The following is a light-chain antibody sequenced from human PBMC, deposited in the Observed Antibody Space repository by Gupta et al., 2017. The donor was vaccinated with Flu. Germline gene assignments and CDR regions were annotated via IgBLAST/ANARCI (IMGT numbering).Light chain of an antibody. CDR3: QQADISPFT. CDR1: QSVRSC. CDR2: TAS. J-gene: IGKJ4*01. V-gene: IGKV1D-12*01. Sequence: PSSVSASVGDRVNITCRASQSVRSCLVWYQQKPGKAPQLLIHTASKLGRGVPSRFSGSGYGTDFTLTINSLEPEDFATYYCQQADISPFTLGRGTTVEI.